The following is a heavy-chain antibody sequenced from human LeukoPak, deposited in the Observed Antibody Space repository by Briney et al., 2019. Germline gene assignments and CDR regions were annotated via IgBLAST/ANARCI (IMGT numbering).Heavy chain of an antibody. CDR3: ARTRSQAISAQYFDY. V-gene: IGHV4-59*08. D-gene: IGHD2-2*02. J-gene: IGHJ4*02. Sequence: SETLSLTCTVSGGSISSYYWSWIRQPPGKGLEWIGYIYYSGSTNYNPSLESRVTISVDTSKNQFSLKLSSVTAADTAVYYCARTRSQAISAQYFDYWGQGTLVTVSS. CDR2: IYYSGST. CDR1: GGSISSYY.